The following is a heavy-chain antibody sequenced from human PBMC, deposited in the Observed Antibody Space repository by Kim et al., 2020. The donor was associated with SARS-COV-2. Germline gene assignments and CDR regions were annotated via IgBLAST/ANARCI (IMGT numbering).Heavy chain of an antibody. D-gene: IGHD3-3*01. CDR3: AREGYDFWSGYYILDY. CDR1: GDSVSSNSAA. J-gene: IGHJ4*02. CDR2: TYYRSKWYN. V-gene: IGHV6-1*01. Sequence: SQTLSLTCAISGDSVSSNSAAWNWIRQSPSRGLEWLGRTYYRSKWYNDYAVSVKSRITINPDTSKNQFSLQLNSVTPEDTAVYYCAREGYDFWSGYYILDYWGQGTLVTVSS.